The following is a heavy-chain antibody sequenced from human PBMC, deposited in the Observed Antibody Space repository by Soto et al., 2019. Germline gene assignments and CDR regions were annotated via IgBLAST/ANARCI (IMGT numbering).Heavy chain of an antibody. Sequence: ASVKVSCKASGYTFTSYDINWVLQATGEGLEWMGWMNPNSGNTGYAQKFQGRVTMTRNTSISTAYMELSSLRSEDTAVYYCARFRYNWNHNWFDPWGQGTLFTVSS. CDR3: ARFRYNWNHNWFDP. J-gene: IGHJ5*02. CDR1: GYTFTSYD. CDR2: MNPNSGNT. V-gene: IGHV1-8*01. D-gene: IGHD1-20*01.